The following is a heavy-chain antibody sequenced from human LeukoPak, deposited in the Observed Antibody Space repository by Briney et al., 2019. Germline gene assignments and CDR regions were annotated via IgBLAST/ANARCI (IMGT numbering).Heavy chain of an antibody. Sequence: SETLSLTCTVSGGSISSYYWSWIRQPPGKGLEWIGYIYHSGSTYYNPSLKSRVTISVDRSKNQFSLKLSSVTAADTAVYYCARLGGYYFDYWGQGTLVTVSS. V-gene: IGHV4-59*12. J-gene: IGHJ4*02. D-gene: IGHD1-26*01. CDR3: ARLGGYYFDY. CDR1: GGSISSYY. CDR2: IYHSGST.